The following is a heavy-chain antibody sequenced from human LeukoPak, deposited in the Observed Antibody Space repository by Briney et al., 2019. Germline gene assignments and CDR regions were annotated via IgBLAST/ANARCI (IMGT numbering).Heavy chain of an antibody. Sequence: TSETLSLTCTVSGGSISSHYWSWIRQPPGKGLEWIGYIYYSGSTNYNPSLKSRVTISVDTSKNQFSLKLSSVTAADTAVYYCARVGITGTGLSEPFDPWGQGTLVTVSS. CDR2: IYYSGST. D-gene: IGHD1-7*01. J-gene: IGHJ5*02. CDR1: GGSISSHY. CDR3: ARVGITGTGLSEPFDP. V-gene: IGHV4-59*11.